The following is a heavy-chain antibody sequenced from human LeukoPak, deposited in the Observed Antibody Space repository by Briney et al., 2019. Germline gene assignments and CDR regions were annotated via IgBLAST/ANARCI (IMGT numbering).Heavy chain of an antibody. D-gene: IGHD3-22*01. CDR3: ARSGYYLDFDY. V-gene: IGHV3-21*01. CDR2: ISSSSSYT. J-gene: IGHJ4*02. CDR1: GFTFSSYS. Sequence: PGGSLRLSCAASGFTFSSYSMNWVRQAPGKGLEWVSSISSSSSYTYYADSVKGRFTISRDNAKNSLYLQMNSLRAEDTAVYYCARSGYYLDFDYWGQGTLVTVSS.